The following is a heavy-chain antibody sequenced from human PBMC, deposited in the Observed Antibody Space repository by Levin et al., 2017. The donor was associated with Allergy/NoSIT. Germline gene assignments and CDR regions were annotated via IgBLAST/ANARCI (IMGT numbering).Heavy chain of an antibody. CDR2: ISNDNGDR. J-gene: IGHJ3*02. V-gene: IGHV1-18*01. CDR3: AKGHPISLVRGALIDEAFEI. Sequence: GESLKISCKASGYRSSRDGIIWVRQAPGQGLEWMGWISNDNGDRKYEQKFQGRVTMTTDTSTSTAYMELRSLRSDDTAVYYCAKGHPISLVRGALIDEAFEIWGQGTKVTVSS. CDR1: GYRSSRDG. D-gene: IGHD3-10*01.